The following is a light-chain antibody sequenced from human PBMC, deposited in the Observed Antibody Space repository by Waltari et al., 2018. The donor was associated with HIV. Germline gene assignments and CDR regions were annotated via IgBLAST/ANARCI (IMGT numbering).Light chain of an antibody. CDR3: QQYYNYPYT. CDR1: QRISSY. J-gene: IGKJ2*01. V-gene: IGKV1-8*01. Sequence: AIRMTQSPSSLSASTGDRVTITCRADQRISSYVAWYQLNPGEAPKLLIYAASTLQSGVPSRFSGSGSGTNFSLTITCLQSEDFASYYCQQYYNYPYTFGQGTRLEIK. CDR2: AAS.